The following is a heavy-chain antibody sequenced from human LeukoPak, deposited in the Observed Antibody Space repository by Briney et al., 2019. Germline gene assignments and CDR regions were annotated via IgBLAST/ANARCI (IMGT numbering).Heavy chain of an antibody. D-gene: IGHD3-3*01. Sequence: SETLSLTCTVSGGSISSGGYYWSWIRQHPGKGLEWIGYIYYSGSTYYNPSLKSRVTISVDTSKNQFSLKLSSVTAADTAVYYCARVSWSGYPVWFDPWGQGTLVTVSS. J-gene: IGHJ5*02. CDR2: IYYSGST. CDR1: GGSISSGGYY. CDR3: ARVSWSGYPVWFDP. V-gene: IGHV4-31*03.